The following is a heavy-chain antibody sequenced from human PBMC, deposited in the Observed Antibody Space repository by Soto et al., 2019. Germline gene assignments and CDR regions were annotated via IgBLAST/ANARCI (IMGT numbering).Heavy chain of an antibody. Sequence: PSETLSLTCAVYGGSFSGYYWSWIRQPPGKGLEWIGEINHSGSTNYNPSLKSRVTISVDTSKNQFSLKLSSVTAADTAVYYCARGRTLANYNLFDPWGQGTLVTVSS. CDR3: ARGRTLANYNLFDP. D-gene: IGHD1-7*01. CDR2: INHSGST. J-gene: IGHJ5*02. V-gene: IGHV4-34*01. CDR1: GGSFSGYY.